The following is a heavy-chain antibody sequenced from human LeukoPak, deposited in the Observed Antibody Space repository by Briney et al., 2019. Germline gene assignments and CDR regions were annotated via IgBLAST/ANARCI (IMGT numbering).Heavy chain of an antibody. D-gene: IGHD6-19*01. CDR2: IHSSGST. CDR3: ARDPHGSSGWYDY. CDR1: GGSISYYY. Sequence: SETPSLTCTVSGGSISYYYWTWIRQPAGKGLEWIGRIHSSGSTNYNPSLKSRVTMSVDTSKNQFSLRLSSVTAADTAVYYCARDPHGSSGWYDYWGQGILVTVSS. V-gene: IGHV4-4*07. J-gene: IGHJ4*02.